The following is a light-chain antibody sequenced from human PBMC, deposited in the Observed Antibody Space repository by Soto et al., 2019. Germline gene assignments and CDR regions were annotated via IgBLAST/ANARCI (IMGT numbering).Light chain of an antibody. CDR3: CAYVGARSYV. J-gene: IGLJ1*01. V-gene: IGLV2-23*01. Sequence: QSALTQPASVSGSPGQSITISCTGTNNLVSWYQQHPGKAPKVVLYEGTKRPSGVSNRFSGSNSGSTASLTISGLQAEDEAHYFCCAYVGARSYVFGPGTKVTVX. CDR1: NNL. CDR2: EGT.